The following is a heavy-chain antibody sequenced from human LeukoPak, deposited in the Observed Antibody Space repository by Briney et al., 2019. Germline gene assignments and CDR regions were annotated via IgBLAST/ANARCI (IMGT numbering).Heavy chain of an antibody. CDR1: GFTFSSYC. J-gene: IGHJ4*02. D-gene: IGHD3-3*01. CDR3: ARDRNTDFWSGYYTNYCHF. CDR2: IKQDGSEK. V-gene: IGHV3-7*01. Sequence: PGGSLRLSCAVSGFTFSSYCMHWVRHAPGKGLEWVANIKQDGSEKYYVDSVKRRFTIPRDNANKSLYLQMNSLRAEDKAVYYCARDRNTDFWSGYYTNYCHFWGQRTVVTVPT.